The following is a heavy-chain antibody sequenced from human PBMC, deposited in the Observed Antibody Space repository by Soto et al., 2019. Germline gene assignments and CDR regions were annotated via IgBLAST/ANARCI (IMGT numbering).Heavy chain of an antibody. J-gene: IGHJ4*02. V-gene: IGHV4-34*01. CDR3: GRHSRDDYSHGGSGIPDS. D-gene: IGHD4-4*01. CDR2: INHSGST. CDR1: GGSFSGYY. Sequence: SDPLSLNSTLYGGSFSGYYCRWTPKPPGRAPEWIGEINHSGSTNYNPSLRSRVSISVDTSNNQFSLELSSVTAADTAVYFCGRHSRDDYSHGGSGIPDSWGPGNLVTVSS.